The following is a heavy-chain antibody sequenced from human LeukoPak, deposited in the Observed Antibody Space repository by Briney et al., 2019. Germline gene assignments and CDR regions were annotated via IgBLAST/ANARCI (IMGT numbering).Heavy chain of an antibody. CDR2: ISGSGGST. Sequence: GGSLRLSCAASGFTFSSYAMSWVRQAPGKGLEWVSAISGSGGSTYYADSVKGRFTISRDNSKNTLYLQMNSLRAEDTAVYYCARQRNSSGWYSIPYYFDYWGQGTLVTVSS. D-gene: IGHD6-19*01. CDR1: GFTFSSYA. CDR3: ARQRNSSGWYSIPYYFDY. V-gene: IGHV3-23*01. J-gene: IGHJ4*02.